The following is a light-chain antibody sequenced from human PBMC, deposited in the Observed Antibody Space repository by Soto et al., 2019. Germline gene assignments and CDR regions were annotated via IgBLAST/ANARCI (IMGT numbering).Light chain of an antibody. J-gene: IGKJ4*01. CDR1: QSITRY. CDR2: ATS. CDR3: QQSYSVPRT. Sequence: DFQMTQSPSSLSASVGDRVNITCRASQSITRYLNWYQQKPGKAPNLLIYATSNLQTGVPLRFSGSGFGKDFTLTINNLQPEDFATYYCQQSYSVPRTFGGGTKVEI. V-gene: IGKV1-39*01.